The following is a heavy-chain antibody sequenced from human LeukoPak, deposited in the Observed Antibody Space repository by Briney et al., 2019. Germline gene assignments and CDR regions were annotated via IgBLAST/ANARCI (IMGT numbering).Heavy chain of an antibody. CDR2: INPNSGGT. CDR3: ARAKRGYDILIGYHAFDI. V-gene: IGHV1-2*02. CDR1: GYTFTGYY. D-gene: IGHD3-9*01. Sequence: ASVKVSCKASGYTFTGYYMHWVRQAPGQGLEWMGWINPNSGGTNYAQKFQGRVTMTRDTSISTAYMELSRLRSDDTAVYYCARAKRGYDILIGYHAFDIWGQGTMVTVSS. J-gene: IGHJ3*02.